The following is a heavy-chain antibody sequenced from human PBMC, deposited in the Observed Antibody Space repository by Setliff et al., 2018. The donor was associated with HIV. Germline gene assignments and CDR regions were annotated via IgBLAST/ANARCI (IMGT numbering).Heavy chain of an antibody. CDR1: GGSIRSGSYY. CDR2: ISTSGST. V-gene: IGHV4-61*09. D-gene: IGHD6-13*01. CDR3: AREWVLAATGTGIDP. Sequence: SETLSLTCTVSGGSIRSGSYYWTWIRQPAGEGLEWIGHISTSGSTNYNPSLKSRVTISVDSSKNQFSLRLSSVTAADTAVYYCAREWVLAATGTGIDPWGQGTLVTVSS. J-gene: IGHJ5*02.